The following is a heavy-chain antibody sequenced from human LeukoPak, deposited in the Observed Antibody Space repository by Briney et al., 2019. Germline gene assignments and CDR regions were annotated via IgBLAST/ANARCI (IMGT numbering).Heavy chain of an antibody. V-gene: IGHV3-30*04. Sequence: GGSLRLSCAASGFTFSSYAMHWVRQAPGKGLEWVAVMSYDGSNKYYADSVKGRFTISRDNAQNSLYLQMNSLRAEDTAVYYCARDRGYYVFDYWGQGTLVTVSS. J-gene: IGHJ4*02. CDR2: MSYDGSNK. CDR3: ARDRGYYVFDY. D-gene: IGHD3-22*01. CDR1: GFTFSSYA.